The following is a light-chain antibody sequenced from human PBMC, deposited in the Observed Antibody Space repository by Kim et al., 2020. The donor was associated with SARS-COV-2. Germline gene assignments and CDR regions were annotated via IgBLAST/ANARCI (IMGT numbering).Light chain of an antibody. J-gene: IGKJ1*01. V-gene: IGKV1-5*03. CDR3: QQYDSFWT. Sequence: DIQMTQSPSTLSASVGDRVTITCRASQSIRNKLAWYQQKPGNAPKLLIYKASILESGVPSRFSGSGSETEFTLTISSLQSDDFATYYCQQYDSFWTFGPGTKVDIK. CDR1: QSIRNK. CDR2: KAS.